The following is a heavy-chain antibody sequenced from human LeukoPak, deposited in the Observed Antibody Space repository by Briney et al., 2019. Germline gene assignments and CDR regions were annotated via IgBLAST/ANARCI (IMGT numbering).Heavy chain of an antibody. CDR1: GDSVSSNSAA. CDR3: ARGNWNSRPTGYYYYYMDV. CDR2: TYYRSKWYN. V-gene: IGHV6-1*01. D-gene: IGHD1-7*01. Sequence: SQTLSLTCAISGDSVSSNSAAWNWIRQSPSRGLEWLGRTYYRSKWYNDYAVSVKSRITINPDTSKNQFSLQLNSVTPEDTAVYYCARGNWNSRPTGYYYYYMDVWGKGTTVTVSS. J-gene: IGHJ6*03.